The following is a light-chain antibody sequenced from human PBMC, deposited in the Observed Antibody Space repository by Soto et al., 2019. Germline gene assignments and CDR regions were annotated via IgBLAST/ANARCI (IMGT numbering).Light chain of an antibody. CDR2: AAS. J-gene: IGKJ1*01. CDR3: LQESGDPRT. CDR1: QGIRNE. Sequence: AIQMTQSPSPLSASVGDIVTITCRASQGIRNELGWYQQKPGKAPKFLIYAASSLHSGVPSRFSGSGSGTDFTLTISGLQPEDFETYYCLQESGDPRTFGQGTKVDIK. V-gene: IGKV1-6*02.